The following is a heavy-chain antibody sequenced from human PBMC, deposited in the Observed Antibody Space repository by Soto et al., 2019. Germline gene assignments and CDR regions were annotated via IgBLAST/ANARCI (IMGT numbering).Heavy chain of an antibody. CDR1: GGSINSGDYY. CDR3: ARIGLNKALL. Sequence: QVQLQESGPGQVKPSQTLSLTCTVSGGSINSGDYYWSWIRQPPGKGLEWIGYIYYSGSTYYNTPLRSLVTISIDPSKNHFFLNLSSVTAADTAVYFCARIGLNKALLWGQGTLVTVSS. CDR2: IYYSGST. V-gene: IGHV4-30-4*01. J-gene: IGHJ4*02. D-gene: IGHD2-21*01.